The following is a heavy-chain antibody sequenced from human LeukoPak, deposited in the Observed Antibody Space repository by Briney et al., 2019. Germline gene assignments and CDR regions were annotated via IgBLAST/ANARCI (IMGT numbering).Heavy chain of an antibody. CDR3: AKGGYKYDSSGHNYFDY. J-gene: IGHJ4*02. V-gene: IGHV3-66*02. CDR1: EFSVGSNY. Sequence: GGSLRLSCAASEFSVGSNYMTWVRQAPGKGLEWVSLIYSGGSTYYADSVKGRFTISRDNSKNTLFLQMNSLRAEDTAVYYCAKGGYKYDSSGHNYFDYWGQGTLVTVSS. CDR2: IYSGGST. D-gene: IGHD3-22*01.